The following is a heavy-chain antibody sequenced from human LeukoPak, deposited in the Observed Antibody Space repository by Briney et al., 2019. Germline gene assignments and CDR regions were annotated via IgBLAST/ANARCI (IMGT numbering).Heavy chain of an antibody. V-gene: IGHV4-4*08. Sequence: SETLSLTCSVSGGSISSHYWSWFRQPPGKGLEWIGYIYSSGSTDYHPSLKSRVTISVDTSNNQFSLKLGSVTAADTAAYYCARHSFYYGSTRDYFDYWGQGTLVTVSS. CDR2: IYSSGST. CDR1: GGSISSHY. CDR3: ARHSFYYGSTRDYFDY. J-gene: IGHJ4*02. D-gene: IGHD3-22*01.